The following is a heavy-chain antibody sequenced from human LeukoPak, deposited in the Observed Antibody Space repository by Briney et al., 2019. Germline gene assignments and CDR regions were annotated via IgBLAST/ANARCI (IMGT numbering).Heavy chain of an antibody. Sequence: PGGSLRLSCAASGFTFSTFDMHWVRQAPGKGLEWLAFIGNDGSNKYYVDSVKGRFTISRDNSKNTLYLQMNTLRAEDTAVYHCAAHQGYCSGGGCGPYWGQGTQVTVSS. CDR1: GFTFSTFD. J-gene: IGHJ4*02. CDR3: AAHQGYCSGGGCGPY. CDR2: IGNDGSNK. D-gene: IGHD2-15*01. V-gene: IGHV3-30*02.